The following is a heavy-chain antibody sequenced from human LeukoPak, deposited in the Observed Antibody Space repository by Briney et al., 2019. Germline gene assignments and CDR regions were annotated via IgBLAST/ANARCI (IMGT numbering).Heavy chain of an antibody. CDR3: ARAPVVSPFDS. J-gene: IGHJ4*02. CDR1: GFSISHGYF. V-gene: IGHV4-38-2*01. D-gene: IGHD3-22*01. Sequence: SETLTLTCVVSGFSISHGYFWGWVRQPPGKGLEWIASIYHDERTYYNASLNSLATISVDTSKNQFSLRLGAVTAADTAVYYCARAPVVSPFDSWGQGILVIVSS. CDR2: IYHDERT.